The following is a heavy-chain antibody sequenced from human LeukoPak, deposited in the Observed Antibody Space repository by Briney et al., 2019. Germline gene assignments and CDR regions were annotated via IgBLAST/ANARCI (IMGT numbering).Heavy chain of an antibody. D-gene: IGHD2-15*01. CDR1: GYTFTSYG. Sequence: ASVKVSCKASGYTFTSYGISWVRQAPGQGLEWMGWISAYNGNTNYAQKLQGRVTMTTDTSTSTAYMELRSLRSDDTAVYYCAREGYCSGGSCYSRPPDYYGMDAWGQGTTVTVSS. CDR2: ISAYNGNT. V-gene: IGHV1-18*01. CDR3: AREGYCSGGSCYSRPPDYYGMDA. J-gene: IGHJ6*02.